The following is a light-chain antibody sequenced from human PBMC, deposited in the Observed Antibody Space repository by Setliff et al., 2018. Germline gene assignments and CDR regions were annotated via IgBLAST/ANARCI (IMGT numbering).Light chain of an antibody. CDR3: CSYAGSYTYV. CDR1: SSDVGGYNY. Sequence: QSVLTQPRPVSGSPGQSVTISCTGTSSDVGGYNYVSWYQQHPGKAPKLMIYDVSKRPSGVPDRFSGSKSGNTASLTISGLQAEDEADYYCCSYAGSYTYVFGTGTKVT. V-gene: IGLV2-11*01. J-gene: IGLJ1*01. CDR2: DVS.